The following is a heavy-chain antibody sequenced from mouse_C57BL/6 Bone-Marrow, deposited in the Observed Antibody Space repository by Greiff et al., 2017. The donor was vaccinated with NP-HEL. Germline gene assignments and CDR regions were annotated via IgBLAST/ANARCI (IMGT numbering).Heavy chain of an antibody. CDR3: ASDYDYDEGYCFDY. J-gene: IGHJ2*01. CDR2: IDPSDSYT. D-gene: IGHD2-4*01. Sequence: QVQLQQPGAELVMPGASVKLSCKASGYTFTSYWMHWVKQRPGQGLEWIGEIDPSDSYTTYNQKFKGKSTLTVDKSSSTAYMQLSSLTSEYCAVYYCASDYDYDEGYCFDYWGQGTTLTVSS. V-gene: IGHV1-69*01. CDR1: GYTFTSYW.